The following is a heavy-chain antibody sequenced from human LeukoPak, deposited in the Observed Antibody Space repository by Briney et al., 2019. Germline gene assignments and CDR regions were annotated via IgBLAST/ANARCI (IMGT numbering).Heavy chain of an antibody. Sequence: GGSLRLSCAASGFTFSSYSMNWVRQAPGKGLEWVSYISSSTSAIYYADSVKGRLTVSRDNAKNSLFLQMNSLRAEDTAVYYCARERIAASGLIDYWGQGTLVTVSS. CDR2: ISSSTSAI. CDR3: ARERIAASGLIDY. V-gene: IGHV3-48*01. J-gene: IGHJ4*02. D-gene: IGHD6-13*01. CDR1: GFTFSSYS.